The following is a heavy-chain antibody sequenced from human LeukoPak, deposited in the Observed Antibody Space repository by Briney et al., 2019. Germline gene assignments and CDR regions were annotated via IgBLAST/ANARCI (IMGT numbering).Heavy chain of an antibody. J-gene: IGHJ4*02. CDR1: GGSISSDDYY. CDR3: ARSRARAGSFDY. CDR2: IYYSGST. Sequence: PSETLSLTCTVSGGSISSDDYYWSWIRQPPGKGLEWIGYIYYSGSTNYNPSLKSRVTISVDTSKNQFSLKLSSVTAADTAVYYCARSRARAGSFDYWGKGTLVTVSS. V-gene: IGHV4-61*08. D-gene: IGHD6-19*01.